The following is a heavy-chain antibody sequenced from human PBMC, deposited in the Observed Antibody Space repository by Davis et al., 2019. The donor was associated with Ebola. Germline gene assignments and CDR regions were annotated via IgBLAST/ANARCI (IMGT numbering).Heavy chain of an antibody. D-gene: IGHD1-14*01. J-gene: IGHJ6*03. Sequence: PSETLSLTCTVSGGSISSYYWSWIRQPPGKGLEWLGYVYYSGTTNDNPSLKSRVTISVNTSKNQFSLKLSSVTAADTAVYYCARGHRGRAYYYYYYMDVWGKGTTVTVSS. CDR2: VYYSGTT. V-gene: IGHV4-59*01. CDR3: ARGHRGRAYYYYYYMDV. CDR1: GGSISSYY.